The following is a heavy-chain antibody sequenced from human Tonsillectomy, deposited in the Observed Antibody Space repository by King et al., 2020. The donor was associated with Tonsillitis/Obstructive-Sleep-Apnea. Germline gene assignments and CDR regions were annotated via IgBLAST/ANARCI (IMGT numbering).Heavy chain of an antibody. Sequence: QLVQSGAEVKKPGASVKVSCKASGYTFTGYYMHWVRQAPGQGLEWMGWINPNSGGTNYAQKFQGRVTMTRDTSISTAYMELSRLRSDDTAVYYCARYRYYDSSGSPMIDPWGQGTLVTVSS. V-gene: IGHV1-2*02. CDR1: GYTFTGYY. D-gene: IGHD3-22*01. CDR2: INPNSGGT. J-gene: IGHJ5*02. CDR3: ARYRYYDSSGSPMIDP.